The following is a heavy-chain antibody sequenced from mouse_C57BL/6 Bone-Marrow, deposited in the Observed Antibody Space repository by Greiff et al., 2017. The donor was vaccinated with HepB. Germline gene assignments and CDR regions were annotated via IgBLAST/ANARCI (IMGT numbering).Heavy chain of an antibody. CDR2: IRSKSNNYAT. V-gene: IGHV10-1*01. CDR1: GFSFNTYA. Sequence: EVKVVESGGGLVQPKGSLKLSCAASGFSFNTYAMNWVRQAPGKGLEWVARIRSKSNNYATYYADSVKDRFTISRDDSESMLYLQMNNLKTEDTAMYYCVRGNWVFAYWGQGTLVTVSA. CDR3: VRGNWVFAY. J-gene: IGHJ3*01. D-gene: IGHD4-1*01.